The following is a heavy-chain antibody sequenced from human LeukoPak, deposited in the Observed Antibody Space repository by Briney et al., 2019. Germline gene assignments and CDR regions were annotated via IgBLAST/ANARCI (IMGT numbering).Heavy chain of an antibody. J-gene: IGHJ4*02. V-gene: IGHV4-34*01. CDR2: INHSGNT. Sequence: PSETLSLTCAVYGGSFSGYYWNWIRQPPGKGLEWIGEINHSGNTNYNPSLKSRVTISVDTSKNQFSLKLSSVTAADTAVYYCARGLERWYYNYSGQGTLVTVSS. CDR3: ARGLERWYYNY. CDR1: GGSFSGYY. D-gene: IGHD1-1*01.